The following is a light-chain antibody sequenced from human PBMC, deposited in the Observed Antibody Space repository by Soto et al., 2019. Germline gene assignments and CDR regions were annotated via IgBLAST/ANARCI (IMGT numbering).Light chain of an antibody. CDR3: MQSLELPRT. CDR1: QSLLHSDGKTY. CDR2: EVC. Sequence: DIVMTQTPISLSVTPGQPTSISCKSSQSLLHSDGKTYLSWYLQKPGQPPQLLISEVCNRFSGVPDRFSGSGSGTDFTRKISRVEADDVGVYYCMQSLELPRTFGQGTKVEIK. V-gene: IGKV2D-29*01. J-gene: IGKJ1*01.